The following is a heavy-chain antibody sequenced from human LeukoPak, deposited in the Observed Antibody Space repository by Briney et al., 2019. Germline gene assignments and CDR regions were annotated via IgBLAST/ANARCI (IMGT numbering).Heavy chain of an antibody. D-gene: IGHD3-16*01. CDR2: VYYSGTT. Sequence: SETLSLTYTVSGGSISSYYWSWIRQPPGKGLEWIGYVYYSGTTAYNPSLKSRVTMSVDTSKNQFSLKLSSLTAPDTAVYYSARLAYDYVWGSYSYYFDYWGQGTLVTVSS. V-gene: IGHV4-59*01. CDR3: ARLAYDYVWGSYSYYFDY. CDR1: GGSISSYY. J-gene: IGHJ4*02.